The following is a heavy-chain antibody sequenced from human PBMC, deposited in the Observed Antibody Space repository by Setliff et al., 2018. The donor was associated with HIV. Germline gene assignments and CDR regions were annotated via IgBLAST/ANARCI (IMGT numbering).Heavy chain of an antibody. CDR1: GFMFGSYG. V-gene: IGHV3-30*18. J-gene: IGHJ3*01. Sequence: GSLRLSCAASGFMFGSYGMHWVRQAPVKGLEWMALISNDGSHKYYADSMKGRFTISRDNSNNTLSLQMSSLRAEDTALYYCAKLDYYDTSGSWARKVAIDFWGRGTMVTVSS. CDR2: ISNDGSHK. D-gene: IGHD3-22*01. CDR3: AKLDYYDTSGSWARKVAIDF.